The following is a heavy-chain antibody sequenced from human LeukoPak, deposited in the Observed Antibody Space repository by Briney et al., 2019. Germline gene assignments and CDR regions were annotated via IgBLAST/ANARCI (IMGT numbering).Heavy chain of an antibody. CDR3: ARVRGIMYFDY. D-gene: IGHD3-16*01. J-gene: IGHJ4*01. V-gene: IGHV4-59*01. CDR2: IYYSGST. Sequence: GSLRLSCAASGLAFSSYAMSWVRQAPGKGLEWIGYIYYSGSTNYNPSLKSRVTISVDTSKNQFSLKLSSVTAADTAVYYCARVRGIMYFDYWGQGTLVTVSS. CDR1: GLAFSSYA.